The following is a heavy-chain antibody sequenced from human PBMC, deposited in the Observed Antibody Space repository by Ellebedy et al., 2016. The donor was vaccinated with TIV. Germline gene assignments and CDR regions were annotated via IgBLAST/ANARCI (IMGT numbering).Heavy chain of an antibody. J-gene: IGHJ4*02. CDR2: INHSGST. CDR1: GGSFSGYY. D-gene: IGHD6-13*01. V-gene: IGHV4-34*01. CDR3: ARIGYSSPPTGDY. Sequence: SETLSLTXAVYGGSFSGYYWSWIRQPPGKGLEWIGEINHSGSTNYNPSLKSRVTISVDTSKNQFSLKLSSVTAADTAVYYCARIGYSSPPTGDYWGQGTLVTVSS.